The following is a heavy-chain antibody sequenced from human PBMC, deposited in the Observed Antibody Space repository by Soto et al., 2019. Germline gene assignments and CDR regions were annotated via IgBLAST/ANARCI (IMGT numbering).Heavy chain of an antibody. D-gene: IGHD3-22*01. CDR3: ATLTSGSDN. CDR1: GYTFTSHS. CDR2: ISAYNGDT. J-gene: IGHJ4*02. Sequence: QVQLVQSGAEVKKPGASVKVSCKTSGYTFTSHSISWVRQAPGQGLEWMGWISAYNGDTSYAQKLQGRVTMTTDTTTSTAYMELRSLRSDDTDLDYCATLTSGSDNWGQGTLVTVSS. V-gene: IGHV1-18*01.